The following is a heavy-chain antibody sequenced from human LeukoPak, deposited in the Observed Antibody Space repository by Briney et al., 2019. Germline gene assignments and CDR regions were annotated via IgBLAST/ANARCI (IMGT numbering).Heavy chain of an antibody. CDR3: AALDSGNYYGDY. Sequence: GGSLRLSCAASGFTFSSYAMSWVRQAPGKGLEWVSGISWNSGSIGYADSVKGRFTISRDNAKNSLYLQMNSLRPEDTALYYCAALDSGNYYGDYWGQGTLVTVSS. D-gene: IGHD1-26*01. CDR1: GFTFSSYA. V-gene: IGHV3-9*01. J-gene: IGHJ4*02. CDR2: ISWNSGSI.